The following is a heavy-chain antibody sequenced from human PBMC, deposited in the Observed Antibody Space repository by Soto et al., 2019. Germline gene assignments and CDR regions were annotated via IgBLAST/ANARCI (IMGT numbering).Heavy chain of an antibody. Sequence: QVQLQESGPGLVKPSETLSLTCTVSGGSVSSGSYYWSWIRQPPGKGLEWIGYIYYSGSTNYNPSLKSRVTISVAPSKNQSSLKLSSVTAADTAVYYCAGGAGGSYPNYFDYWGQGTLVTVSS. J-gene: IGHJ4*02. CDR3: AGGAGGSYPNYFDY. CDR2: IYYSGST. CDR1: GGSVSSGSYY. D-gene: IGHD1-26*01. V-gene: IGHV4-61*01.